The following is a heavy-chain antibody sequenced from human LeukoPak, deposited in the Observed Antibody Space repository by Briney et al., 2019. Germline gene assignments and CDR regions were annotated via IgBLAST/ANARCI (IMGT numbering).Heavy chain of an antibody. CDR2: IKSKTNGGTT. Sequence: GGSLRLSCAASGFTFINAWMTWVRQAPGKGLERIGRIKSKTNGGTTDYATPVKGRFTFSRDDSKSTLYLQMDSLKTEDTAVYYCTTAPDTSDYWGQGTLVTVSS. CDR1: GFTFINAW. V-gene: IGHV3-15*01. J-gene: IGHJ4*02. CDR3: TTAPDTSDY. D-gene: IGHD5-18*01.